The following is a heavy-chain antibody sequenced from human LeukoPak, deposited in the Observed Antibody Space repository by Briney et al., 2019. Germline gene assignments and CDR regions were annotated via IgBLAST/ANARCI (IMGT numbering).Heavy chain of an antibody. CDR1: GYSFTSYW. CDR3: ARRGYYYDSSGYYYLDY. J-gene: IGHJ4*02. V-gene: IGHV5-51*01. Sequence: GEALKISCKGSGYSFTSYWIGWVRQMPGKGLEWMGIIYPGDSDTRYSPSFQGQVTISADKSISTAYLQWSSLKASDTAMYYCARRGYYYDSSGYYYLDYWGQGTLVTVSS. D-gene: IGHD3-22*01. CDR2: IYPGDSDT.